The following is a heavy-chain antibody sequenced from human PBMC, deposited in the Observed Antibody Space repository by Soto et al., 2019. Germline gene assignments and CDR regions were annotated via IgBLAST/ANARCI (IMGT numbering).Heavy chain of an antibody. J-gene: IGHJ1*01. CDR1: GFTFDDYA. D-gene: IGHD6-13*01. V-gene: IGHV3-9*01. CDR3: VKDESINWYSGHFRH. Sequence: EVQLVESGGGLVQPGRSLRLSCAASGFTFDDYAMHWVRQVPGKGLEWVSGINWNSGSIGYADSVKGRFAISRDNAKNSLHLQMNSRRAEDTAFYYGVKDESINWYSGHFRHWGQGTLVNVSS. CDR2: INWNSGSI.